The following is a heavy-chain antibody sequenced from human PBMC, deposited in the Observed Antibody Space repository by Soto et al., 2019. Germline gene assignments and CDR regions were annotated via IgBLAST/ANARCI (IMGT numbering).Heavy chain of an antibody. CDR1: GGSISSYY. CDR3: ARDWFGSGHSHGTNYYYYYGMDV. Sequence: PSETLSLTCTVSGGSISSYYWSWIRQPAGKGLEWIGRIYTSGSTNYNPSLKSRVTMSVDTSKNQFSLKLSSVTAADTAVYYCARDWFGSGHSHGTNYYYYYGMDVWGQGTTVTVSS. J-gene: IGHJ6*02. D-gene: IGHD5-18*01. V-gene: IGHV4-4*07. CDR2: IYTSGST.